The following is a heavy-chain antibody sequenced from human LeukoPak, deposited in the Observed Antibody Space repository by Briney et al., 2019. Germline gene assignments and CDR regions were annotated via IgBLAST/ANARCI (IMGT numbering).Heavy chain of an antibody. CDR3: ARGAAGDGTGGGTLFDY. Sequence: GGSLRLSCAASGFTFSSYGMHWVRQAPGKGLEWVAVIWYDGSNKYYADSVKGRFTISRDNSKNTLYLQMNSLRDEDTAVYYCARGAAGDGTGGGTLFDYWGQGTLVTVSS. V-gene: IGHV3-33*01. CDR1: GFTFSSYG. CDR2: IWYDGSNK. D-gene: IGHD5-24*01. J-gene: IGHJ4*02.